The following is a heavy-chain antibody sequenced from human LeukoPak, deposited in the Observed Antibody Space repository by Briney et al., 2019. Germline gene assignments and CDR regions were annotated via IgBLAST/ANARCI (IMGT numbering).Heavy chain of an antibody. CDR3: ARLLVGATTVPWFDP. Sequence: SETLSLTCAVYGESFSGYSWSWFRQPPGKGLEWIGEINHSGSTNYNPSLKSRVTISVNTSKNQFSLKLSSVTAADTAVYYCARLLVGATTVPWFDPWGQGTLVTVSS. D-gene: IGHD1-26*01. CDR2: INHSGST. V-gene: IGHV4-34*01. CDR1: GESFSGYS. J-gene: IGHJ5*02.